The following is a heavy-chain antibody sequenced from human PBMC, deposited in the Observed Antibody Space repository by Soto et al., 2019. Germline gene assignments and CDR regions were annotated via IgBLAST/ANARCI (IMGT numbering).Heavy chain of an antibody. CDR1: GFTFSDYY. CDR2: ISGSSSDT. V-gene: IGHV3-11*05. J-gene: IGHJ4*02. D-gene: IGHD2-21*02. CDR3: ATGPRRLSD. Sequence: QVQLVESGGGLVKPGGSLRLSCAASGFTFSDYYMSWIRQAPGKGLESVSYISGSSSDTNYADSVKGRFTISRDNAKNTLYMQMNNLRAEDTAVYYCATGPRRLSDWGQGTLVTVSS.